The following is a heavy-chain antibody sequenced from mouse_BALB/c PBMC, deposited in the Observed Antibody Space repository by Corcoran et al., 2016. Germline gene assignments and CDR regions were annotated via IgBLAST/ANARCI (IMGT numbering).Heavy chain of an antibody. CDR2: INTYTGEP. Sequence: QIQLVQSGPELKKPGETVKISCKASGYTFTNYGMNWVKQAPGKGLKLMGWINTYTGEPTYADDFKGRFAFSLETSASTAYLQINNLKNEDTGTYFCASEPYAMDYWGQGTSVTVSS. CDR3: ASEPYAMDY. CDR1: GYTFTNYG. J-gene: IGHJ4*01. V-gene: IGHV9-3-1*01.